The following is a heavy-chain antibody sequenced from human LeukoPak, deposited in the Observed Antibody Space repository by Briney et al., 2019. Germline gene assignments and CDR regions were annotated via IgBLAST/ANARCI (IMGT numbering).Heavy chain of an antibody. CDR3: ASLPGPHHRLDAYYYYGMDV. J-gene: IGHJ6*02. D-gene: IGHD1-1*01. CDR2: INHSGST. CDR1: GGSFSGYY. V-gene: IGHV4-34*01. Sequence: SETLSLTCAVYGGSFSGYYWSWIRQPPGKGLEWIGEINHSGSTNYNPSLKSRVTISVDTSKNQFSLKLSSVTAADTAVYYCASLPGPHHRLDAYYYYGMDVWGQGTTVTVSS.